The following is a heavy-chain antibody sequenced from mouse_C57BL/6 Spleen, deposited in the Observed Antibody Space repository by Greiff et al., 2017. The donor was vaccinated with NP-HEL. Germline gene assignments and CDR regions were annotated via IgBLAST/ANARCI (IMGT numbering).Heavy chain of an antibody. CDR3: ARPTWTGAMDY. V-gene: IGHV1-82*01. Sequence: QVQLQQSGPELVKPGASVKISCKASGYAFSSSWMNWVKQRPGKGLEWIGRIYPGDGDTNYNGKFKGKATRTAYKSSSTAYMQLSSLTAEDSAVYICARPTWTGAMDYWGQGTSVTVSS. CDR1: GYAFSSSW. D-gene: IGHD4-1*02. J-gene: IGHJ4*01. CDR2: IYPGDGDT.